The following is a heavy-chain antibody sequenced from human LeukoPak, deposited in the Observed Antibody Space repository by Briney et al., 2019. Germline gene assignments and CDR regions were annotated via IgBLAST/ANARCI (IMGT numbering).Heavy chain of an antibody. D-gene: IGHD6-13*01. Sequence: SETLSLTCTVSGGSISSYYWSWIRQPPGKGLEWIGYIYYSGSTNYNPSLKSQVTISVDTSKNQFSLKLSSVTAADTAVYYCARGSSSWYYYGMDVWGQGTTVTVSS. J-gene: IGHJ6*02. V-gene: IGHV4-59*01. CDR3: ARGSSSWYYYGMDV. CDR1: GGSISSYY. CDR2: IYYSGST.